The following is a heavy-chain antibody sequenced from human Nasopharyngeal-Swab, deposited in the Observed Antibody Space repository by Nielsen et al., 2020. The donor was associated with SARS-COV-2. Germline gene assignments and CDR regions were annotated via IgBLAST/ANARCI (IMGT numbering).Heavy chain of an antibody. D-gene: IGHD3-10*01. Sequence: SETLSLTYTVSGGSISSSSYYWGWIRQPPGKGLEWIGSIYYSGSTYYNPSLKSRVTISVDTSKNQFSLKLSSVTAADTAVYYCARRITMVRGVIGSYYGMDVWGQGTTVTVSS. CDR1: GGSISSSSYY. CDR2: IYYSGST. V-gene: IGHV4-39*01. CDR3: ARRITMVRGVIGSYYGMDV. J-gene: IGHJ6*02.